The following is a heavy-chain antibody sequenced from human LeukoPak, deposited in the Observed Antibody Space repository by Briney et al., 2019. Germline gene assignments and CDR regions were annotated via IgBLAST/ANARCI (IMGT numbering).Heavy chain of an antibody. D-gene: IGHD4-17*01. CDR2: INSDGSST. Sequence: GGSLRRSCAASGFTFSSYWMHWVRQAPGKGLVWVSRINSDGSSTSYADSVKGRFTISRDNTKNTLYLQMNSLRAEDTAVYYCAKDELNGDSNPRYYFDYWGQGTLVTVSS. J-gene: IGHJ4*02. CDR1: GFTFSSYW. V-gene: IGHV3-74*01. CDR3: AKDELNGDSNPRYYFDY.